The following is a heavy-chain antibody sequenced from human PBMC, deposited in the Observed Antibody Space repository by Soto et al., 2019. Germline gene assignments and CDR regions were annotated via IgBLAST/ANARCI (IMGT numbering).Heavy chain of an antibody. CDR2: ISAYNGDT. J-gene: IGHJ6*02. D-gene: IGHD4-17*01. Sequence: QVQLVQSGSEVKKPGASVKVSCKASGYTFTTYGITWVRQAPGHGLEWMGWISAYNGDTNYAQNLRGRVTMTTDTXTSTGYMELRSLRSDDTAVYYCARGGEYFHNALAVWGQGTTVIVSS. V-gene: IGHV1-18*01. CDR3: ARGGEYFHNALAV. CDR1: GYTFTTYG.